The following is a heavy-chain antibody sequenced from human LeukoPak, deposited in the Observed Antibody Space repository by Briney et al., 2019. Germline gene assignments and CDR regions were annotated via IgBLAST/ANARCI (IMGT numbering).Heavy chain of an antibody. CDR3: ARLDILTGYSSDY. D-gene: IGHD3-9*01. Sequence: GASVKVSCKASGYTFTSYDINWVRQATGQGLEWMGWMNPNSGNTGYAQKFQGRVTMTRNTSISTAYMELSSLRSADTAVYYCARLDILTGYSSDYWGQGTLVTVSS. V-gene: IGHV1-8*01. CDR2: MNPNSGNT. CDR1: GYTFTSYD. J-gene: IGHJ4*02.